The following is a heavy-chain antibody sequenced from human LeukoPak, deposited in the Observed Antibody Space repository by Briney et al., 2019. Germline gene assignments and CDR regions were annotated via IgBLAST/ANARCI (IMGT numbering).Heavy chain of an antibody. D-gene: IGHD2-15*01. CDR3: TTIRSRFIVEVVAAYYYYMDV. J-gene: IGHJ6*03. V-gene: IGHV3-15*01. CDR1: GFTFSNAW. Sequence: GGSLRLSCAASGFTFSNAWMSWVRQAPGKGLEWVGRIKSKTDGGTTDYAAPVKGRFTISRDDSKNTLYLQMNSLKTEDTAVYYCTTIRSRFIVEVVAAYYYYMDVWGTGTTVTVSS. CDR2: IKSKTDGGTT.